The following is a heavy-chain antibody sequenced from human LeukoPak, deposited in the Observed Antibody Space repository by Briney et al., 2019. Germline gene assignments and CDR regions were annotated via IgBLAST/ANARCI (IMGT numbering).Heavy chain of an antibody. CDR3: ARVSYGDYEYYFDY. J-gene: IGHJ4*02. Sequence: SETLSFTCTVSGGSISSYYWSWIRQPPGKGLEWIGYIYYSGSTNYNPSLKSRVTISVDTSKNQFSLKLSSVTAADTAVYYCARVSYGDYEYYFDYWGQGTLVTVSS. CDR1: GGSISSYY. CDR2: IYYSGST. V-gene: IGHV4-59*01. D-gene: IGHD4-17*01.